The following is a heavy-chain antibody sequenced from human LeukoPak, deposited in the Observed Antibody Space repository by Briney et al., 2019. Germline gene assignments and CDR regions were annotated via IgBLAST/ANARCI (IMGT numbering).Heavy chain of an antibody. J-gene: IGHJ4*02. D-gene: IGHD4-17*01. V-gene: IGHV4-59*06. CDR3: ARAGTTVTTTPFDY. CDR2: IYYSGST. CDR1: GGSINGYY. Sequence: KPSETLSLTCTVSGGSINGYYWSWIRQPPGKGLEWIGYIYYSGSTYYNPSLKSRVTISVDTSKNQFSLKLSSVTAADTAVYYCARAGTTVTTTPFDYWGQGTLVTVSS.